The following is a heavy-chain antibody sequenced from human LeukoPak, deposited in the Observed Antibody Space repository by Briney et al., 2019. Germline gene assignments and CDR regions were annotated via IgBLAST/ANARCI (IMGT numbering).Heavy chain of an antibody. CDR2: ISSSSSYI. Sequence: GGSLRLSCAASGFTFSSYSMNWVRQAPGKGLEWVSSISSSSSYIYYADSVKGRFTISRDNAKNSLYLQMNSLRAEDTAVYYCARDSALEWLLHPDYGMDVWGQGTTVTVSS. CDR1: GFTFSSYS. J-gene: IGHJ6*02. V-gene: IGHV3-21*01. CDR3: ARDSALEWLLHPDYGMDV. D-gene: IGHD3-3*01.